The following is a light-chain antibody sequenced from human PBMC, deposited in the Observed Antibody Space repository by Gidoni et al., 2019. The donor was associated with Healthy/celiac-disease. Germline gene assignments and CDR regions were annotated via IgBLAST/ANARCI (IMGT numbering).Light chain of an antibody. CDR2: DDS. V-gene: IGLV3-21*02. J-gene: IGLJ2*01. Sequence: SYVLTQPPSVSVAPGQTARLTCGGNNIGRKSVPWYQQKPGQAPVLVVYDDSDRPSGIPERFSGSNSGNTATLTISRVEAGDEADYYCQVWDSSSDNSYVVFGGGTKLTVL. CDR1: NIGRKS. CDR3: QVWDSSSDNSYVV.